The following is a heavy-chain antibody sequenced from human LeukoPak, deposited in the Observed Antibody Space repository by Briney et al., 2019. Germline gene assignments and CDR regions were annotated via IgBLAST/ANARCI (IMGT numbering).Heavy chain of an antibody. CDR3: GRALFSGTYFYDN. D-gene: IGHD1-26*01. V-gene: IGHV4-34*01. J-gene: IGHJ4*02. Sequence: SETLSLTCAVYGGSFSGYYWTWIRQPPGKGLEWIGEINHSGSTNYNPSLKSRVSISVDTSKNQFSLKLSSVTAADTAVNYCGRALFSGTYFYDNWGKETLVTVFS. CDR1: GGSFSGYY. CDR2: INHSGST.